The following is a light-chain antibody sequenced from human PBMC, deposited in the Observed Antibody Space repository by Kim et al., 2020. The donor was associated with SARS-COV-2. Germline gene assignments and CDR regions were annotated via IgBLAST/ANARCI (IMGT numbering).Light chain of an antibody. CDR1: QSISTY. Sequence: DIQMTQSPSSLSASVGDRVTITCRASQSISTYLNWYQQQPGKAPKLLIYAASSLQSSVPTRFSGSGSGTEFTLTISSLQPEDFVTYYCQQSYSTRPTFGEGTKVDIK. CDR2: AAS. J-gene: IGKJ4*01. V-gene: IGKV1-39*01. CDR3: QQSYSTRPT.